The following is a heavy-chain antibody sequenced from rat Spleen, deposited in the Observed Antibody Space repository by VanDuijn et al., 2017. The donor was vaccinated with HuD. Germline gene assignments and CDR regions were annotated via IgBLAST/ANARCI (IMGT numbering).Heavy chain of an antibody. D-gene: IGHD5-1*01. V-gene: IGHV5-31*01. CDR1: GFTFNNYW. J-gene: IGHJ2*01. CDR3: TTQWELYH. CDR2: ISYDVSST. Sequence: EVQLVESGGGLVQPGRSLKLSCVASGFTFNNYWLNWIRQAPGKGLEWVASISYDVSSTDYGDSVKGRFTISRHTAESSLNLEMDSLRSEDTATYYCTTQWELYHWGQGVMVTVSS.